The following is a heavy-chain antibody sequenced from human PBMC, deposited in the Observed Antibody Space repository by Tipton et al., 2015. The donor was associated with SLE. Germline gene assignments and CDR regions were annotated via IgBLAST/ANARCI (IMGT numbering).Heavy chain of an antibody. CDR3: AKRGVVGATRWFDP. V-gene: IGHV4-39*01. D-gene: IGHD1-26*01. Sequence: TLSLTCTVSGGYFSSSNYYWSWIRQPPGKGLEWIGSVFYSGTTYYNPSLKSRLTISVDTSKHQFSLKVTSVTAADTALYYCAKRGVVGATRWFDPWGQGTLVTVPS. CDR2: VFYSGTT. CDR1: GGYFSSSNYY. J-gene: IGHJ5*02.